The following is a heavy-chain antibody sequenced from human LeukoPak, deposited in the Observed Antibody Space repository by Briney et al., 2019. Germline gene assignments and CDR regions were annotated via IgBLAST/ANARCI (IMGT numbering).Heavy chain of an antibody. CDR1: GGSFSGYY. Sequence: PSETLSLTCAVYGGSFSGYYWSWIRQPPGKGLEWIGEINHSGSTNCKPSLKSRVTISVDTSKNQFSLKLSSVTAADTAVYYCARERYSSSWYWFDPWGQGTLVTVSS. CDR3: ARERYSSSWYWFDP. V-gene: IGHV4-34*01. J-gene: IGHJ5*02. CDR2: INHSGST. D-gene: IGHD6-13*01.